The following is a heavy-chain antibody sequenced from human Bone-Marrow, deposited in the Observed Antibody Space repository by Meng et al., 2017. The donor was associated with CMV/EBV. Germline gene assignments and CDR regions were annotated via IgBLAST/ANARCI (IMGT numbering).Heavy chain of an antibody. CDR2: IWYDGSNK. D-gene: IGHD6-19*01. J-gene: IGHJ4*02. CDR3: AKGLPHSGWTPFDY. CDR1: GFTFSSYG. V-gene: IGHV3-33*06. Sequence: GGSLRLSCAASGFTFSSYGMHWVRQAPGKGLEWVAVIWYDGSNKYYADSVKGRFTISRDNSKNTLYLQMNSLRAEDTAVYYCAKGLPHSGWTPFDYWGQGTRVTGSS.